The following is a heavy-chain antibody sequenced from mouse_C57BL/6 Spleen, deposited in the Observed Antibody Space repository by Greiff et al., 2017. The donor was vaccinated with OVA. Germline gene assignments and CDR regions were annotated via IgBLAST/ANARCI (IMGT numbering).Heavy chain of an antibody. CDR1: GYTFTSYW. CDR2: IDPSDGYT. D-gene: IGHD1-1*01. CDR3: ARRSYGSSLLAY. Sequence: QVQLQQPGAELVKPGASVKLSCKASGYTFTSYWMQWVKQRPGQGLEWIGEIDPSDGYTNYNQKFKGKATLTVDTSSSTAYMQLSSLTSEDSAVYYCARRSYGSSLLAYWGQGTLVTVSA. V-gene: IGHV1-50*01. J-gene: IGHJ3*01.